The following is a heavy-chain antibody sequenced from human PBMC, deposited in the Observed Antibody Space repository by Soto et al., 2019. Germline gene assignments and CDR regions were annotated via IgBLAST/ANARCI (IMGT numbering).Heavy chain of an antibody. Sequence: QVQLVQSGAEVKKPGASVKVSCKASGYTFTSYGISWVRQAPGQGLEWMGWISAYNGNTNYAQKLQGRVTMTTDTSTSTAYRELRSLRSDDTAVYYCARDRYSCGRPGYNWFDPWGQGTLVTVSS. J-gene: IGHJ5*02. CDR1: GYTFTSYG. CDR2: ISAYNGNT. V-gene: IGHV1-18*01. CDR3: ARDRYSCGRPGYNWFDP. D-gene: IGHD5-18*01.